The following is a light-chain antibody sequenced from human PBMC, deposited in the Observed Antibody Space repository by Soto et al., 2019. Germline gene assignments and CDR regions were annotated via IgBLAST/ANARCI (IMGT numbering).Light chain of an antibody. J-gene: IGKJ5*01. CDR3: HQLNSFPIT. V-gene: IGKV1-5*01. CDR1: QTISSW. CDR2: AAS. Sequence: DIQMTQSPSTLSASVGDRVTITCRASQTISSWLAWYQQKPGRAPKLLIYAASSLQSGVPSRFSGSGSGTEITLTISSLQPEDFATYYCHQLNSFPITFGQGTRLEIK.